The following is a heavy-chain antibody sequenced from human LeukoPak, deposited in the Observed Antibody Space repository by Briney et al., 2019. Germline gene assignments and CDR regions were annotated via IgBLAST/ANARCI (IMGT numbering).Heavy chain of an antibody. CDR2: TYYSGST. CDR3: AREVHCGGDCYSGWFDP. CDR1: GGSIRNGGYY. V-gene: IGHV4-31*03. D-gene: IGHD2-21*02. J-gene: IGHJ5*02. Sequence: PSETLSLTCTVSGGSIRNGGYYWSWIRQHPGKGPEWIGYTYYSGSTFYNPSLKSRLTISVDTSKNQFSLNLSSVTAADTAVYYCAREVHCGGDCYSGWFDPWGQGTLVTVSS.